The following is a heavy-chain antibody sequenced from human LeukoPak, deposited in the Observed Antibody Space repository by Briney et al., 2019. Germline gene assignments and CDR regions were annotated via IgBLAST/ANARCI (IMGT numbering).Heavy chain of an antibody. D-gene: IGHD3-22*01. CDR3: AKGGSGYYSYYFDY. CDR2: ISSSSSYI. Sequence: GGSLRLSCAASGFTFSSYSMNWVRQAPGKGLEWVSSISSSSSYIYYADSVKGRFTISGDNSKNTLYLQMNSLRAEDTAVYYCAKGGSGYYSYYFDYWGQGTLVTVSS. V-gene: IGHV3-21*04. CDR1: GFTFSSYS. J-gene: IGHJ4*02.